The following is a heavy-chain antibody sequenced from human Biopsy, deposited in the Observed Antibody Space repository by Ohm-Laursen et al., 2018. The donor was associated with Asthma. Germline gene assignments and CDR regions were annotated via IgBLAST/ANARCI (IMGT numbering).Heavy chain of an antibody. CDR2: MYYGKTT. Sequence: SDTLSLTCTVSGASITSSAYYWGWIRQPPGKGLEWIGSMYYGKTTYYSPTLKIRVTISVETSKNQFSLILRSVTAADTAVYYCARHDHRWDTYADFWGQGTLVTVSS. CDR3: ARHDHRWDTYADF. CDR1: GASITSSAYY. D-gene: IGHD2-2*01. J-gene: IGHJ4*02. V-gene: IGHV4-39*01.